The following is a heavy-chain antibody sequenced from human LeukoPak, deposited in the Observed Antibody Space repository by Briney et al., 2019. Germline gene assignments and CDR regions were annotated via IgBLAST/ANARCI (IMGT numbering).Heavy chain of an antibody. CDR2: ISYDGSNK. V-gene: IGHV3-30*18. CDR3: AKDRECSSTSCYPVHYYYGMDV. Sequence: GGSLRLSCAASGFTFSSYGMHWVRQAPGKGLEWGAVISYDGSNKYYADSVKGRFTISRDNSKNTLYLQMSSLRAEDTAVYYCAKDRECSSTSCYPVHYYYGMDVWGQGTTVTVSS. CDR1: GFTFSSYG. D-gene: IGHD2-2*01. J-gene: IGHJ6*02.